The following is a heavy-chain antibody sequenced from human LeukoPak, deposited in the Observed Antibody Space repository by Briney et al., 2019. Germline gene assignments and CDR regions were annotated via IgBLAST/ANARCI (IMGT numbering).Heavy chain of an antibody. V-gene: IGHV4-34*01. D-gene: IGHD5-12*01. CDR3: ARGRRRGYSGYDSGVFDY. CDR2: INHSRST. J-gene: IGHJ4*02. Sequence: SETLSLTCAVYGGSFSGYYWSWIRQPPGKGLEWIGEINHSRSTNYNPSLKSRVTISVDTPKNQFSLKLSSVTAADTAVYYCARGRRRGYSGYDSGVFDYWGQGTLVTVSS. CDR1: GGSFSGYY.